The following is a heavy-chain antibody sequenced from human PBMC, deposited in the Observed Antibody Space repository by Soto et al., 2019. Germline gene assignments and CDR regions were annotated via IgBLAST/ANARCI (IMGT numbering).Heavy chain of an antibody. Sequence: QVQLVQSGAEVKKPGSSVKVSCKASGGTFSSYAISWVRQAPGQGLEWMGGIIPIFGTANYAQKFQGRVTITADESTSTAYMELSSLRSEDTAVYYCARDHTPYSSSWYAIYYFDYWGQGTLVTVSS. J-gene: IGHJ4*02. CDR3: ARDHTPYSSSWYAIYYFDY. D-gene: IGHD6-13*01. CDR2: IIPIFGTA. CDR1: GGTFSSYA. V-gene: IGHV1-69*12.